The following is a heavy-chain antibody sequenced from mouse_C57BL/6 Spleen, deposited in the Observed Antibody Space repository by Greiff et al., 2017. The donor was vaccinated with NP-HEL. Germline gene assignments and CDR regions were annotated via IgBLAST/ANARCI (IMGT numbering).Heavy chain of an antibody. Sequence: EVQGVESGGGLVKPGGSLKLSCAASGFTFSSYAMSWVRQTPEKRLEWVATISDGGSYTYYPDNVKGRFTISRDNAKNNLYLQMSHLKSEDTAMYYCARDRTPGTDWFAYWGQGTLVTVSA. V-gene: IGHV5-4*01. CDR2: ISDGGSYT. CDR3: ARDRTPGTDWFAY. CDR1: GFTFSSYA. J-gene: IGHJ3*01. D-gene: IGHD3-3*01.